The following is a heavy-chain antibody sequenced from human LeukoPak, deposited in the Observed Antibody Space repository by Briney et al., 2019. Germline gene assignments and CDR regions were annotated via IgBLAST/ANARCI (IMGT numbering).Heavy chain of an antibody. CDR1: GGSISSGGYY. CDR3: ALGGSYYDYYYMDV. J-gene: IGHJ6*03. CDR2: IYYSGST. Sequence: PSETLSLSCTVSGGSISSGGYYWSWIRQHPGKGLEWIGYIYYSGSTSYNPSLKCRVTISVDTSKNQFSLKLSSVTAADTAVYYCALGGSYYDYYYMDVWGKGTTVTVSS. V-gene: IGHV4-31*03. D-gene: IGHD1-26*01.